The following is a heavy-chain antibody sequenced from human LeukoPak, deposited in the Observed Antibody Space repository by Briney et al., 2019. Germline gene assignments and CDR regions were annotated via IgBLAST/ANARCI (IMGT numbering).Heavy chain of an antibody. CDR2: IYSGGST. J-gene: IGHJ4*02. CDR3: ALGLVTDY. Sequence: QSSETLSLTCAVYGGSFSGYYWSWVRQAPGKGLEWVSVIYSGGSTYYADSVKGRFTISRDNSKNTLYLQMNSLRVEDTAVYYCALGLVTDYWGQGTLVTVSS. V-gene: IGHV3-66*01. CDR1: GGSFSGYY. D-gene: IGHD3-9*01.